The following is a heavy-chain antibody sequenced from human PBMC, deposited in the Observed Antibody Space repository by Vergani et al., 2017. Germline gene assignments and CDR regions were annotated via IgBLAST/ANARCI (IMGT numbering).Heavy chain of an antibody. CDR3: AKTHDFSSLYSSYNWFDP. D-gene: IGHD3-3*01. J-gene: IGHJ5*02. CDR1: GYSITNYW. V-gene: IGHV5-51*03. CDR2: IYPGDSEV. Sequence: EVQLVQSGAEVKKPGESLKISCQGSGYSITNYWIAWVRQRPGKGLEWMGIIYPGDSEVKSNPTFRGQVIFSVDKSLSTAYLQWSSLKASDTATYYCAKTHDFSSLYSSYNWFDPWGQGTQVTVSS.